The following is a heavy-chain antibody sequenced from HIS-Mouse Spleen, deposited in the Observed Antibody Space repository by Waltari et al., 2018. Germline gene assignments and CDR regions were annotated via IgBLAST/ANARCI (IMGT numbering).Heavy chain of an antibody. Sequence: EVQLVESGGGLVQPGGSLRLPCAASGFTFSSYWMHGVRQAPGKGLVWVSRINSDGSSTSYADSVKGRFTISRDNAKNTLYLQMNSLRAEDTAVYYCARMIAVAGIGPDYWRQGTLVTVSS. V-gene: IGHV3-74*01. D-gene: IGHD6-19*01. CDR2: INSDGSST. CDR3: ARMIAVAGIGPDY. J-gene: IGHJ4*02. CDR1: GFTFSSYW.